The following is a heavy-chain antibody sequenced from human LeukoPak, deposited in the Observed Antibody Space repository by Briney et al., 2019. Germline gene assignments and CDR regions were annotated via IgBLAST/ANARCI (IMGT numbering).Heavy chain of an antibody. J-gene: IGHJ4*02. D-gene: IGHD2-21*01. CDR1: GGSISSSCYF. V-gene: IGHV4-39*01. CDR2: IYYGGST. CDR3: ARHDGRGGAAMGALDY. Sequence: SETLSLTCTVSGGSISSSCYFWGRIRQPPGTGLEWIGSIYYGGSTYYSPSLRSRVTISVDTSKNQFSLNLSSVTAADTAVYYCARHDGRGGAAMGALDYWGQGSLVTVSS.